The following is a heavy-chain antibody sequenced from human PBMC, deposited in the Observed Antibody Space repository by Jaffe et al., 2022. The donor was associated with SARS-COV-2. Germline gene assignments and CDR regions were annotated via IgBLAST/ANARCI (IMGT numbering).Heavy chain of an antibody. Sequence: QVQLVQSGAEVKKPGASVKVSCKASGYTFTSYDINWVRQATGQGLEWMGWMNPNSGNTGYAQKFQGRVTMTRNTSISTAYMELSSLRSEDTAVYYCARGHPRERSGWWDFDYWGQGTLVTVSS. V-gene: IGHV1-8*01. CDR1: GYTFTSYD. D-gene: IGHD6-19*01. CDR3: ARGHPRERSGWWDFDY. CDR2: MNPNSGNT. J-gene: IGHJ4*02.